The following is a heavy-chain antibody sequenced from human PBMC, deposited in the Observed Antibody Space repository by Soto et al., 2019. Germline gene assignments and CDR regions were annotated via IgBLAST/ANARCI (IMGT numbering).Heavy chain of an antibody. CDR3: ARESQGLVPPNWYEP. CDR2: MFISGSH. J-gene: IGHJ5*02. Sequence: PSETLSLTCTVSGGSIDGYYWTWIRQSAERGLEWIGRMFISGSHKYNPSFQGRVTMSVDSSKNQFSLTMTSVTAADTAIYYCARESQGLVPPNWYEPWGQGTLVTVSS. CDR1: GGSIDGYY. V-gene: IGHV4-4*07.